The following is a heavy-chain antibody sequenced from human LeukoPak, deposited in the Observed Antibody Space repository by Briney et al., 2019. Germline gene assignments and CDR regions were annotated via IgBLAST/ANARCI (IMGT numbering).Heavy chain of an antibody. CDR2: INSDSPTT. D-gene: IGHD3-10*01. J-gene: IGHJ6*03. CDR3: AVYYGSGSYMGGGYYYYMDV. CDR1: GFTFSSYW. Sequence: GGSLRLSCAASGFTFSSYWMHWVRQAPGKGLVWVSRINSDSPTTRYADSVKGRFTISRDNVKNTLYLQMNSLRAEDTAVYYCAVYYGSGSYMGGGYYYYMDVWGKGTTVTVSS. V-gene: IGHV3-74*01.